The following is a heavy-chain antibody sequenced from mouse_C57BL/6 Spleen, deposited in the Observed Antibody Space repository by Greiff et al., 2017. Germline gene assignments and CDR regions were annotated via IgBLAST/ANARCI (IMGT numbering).Heavy chain of an antibody. CDR3: ASRYDYDERWFAY. D-gene: IGHD2-4*01. CDR1: GYAFSSYW. V-gene: IGHV1-80*01. Sequence: VQLQQSGAELVKPGASVKISCKASGYAFSSYWMNWVKQRPGKGLEWIGQIYPGDGDTNYNGKFKGKATLTADKSSSTAYMQLSSLTSEDSAVYFWASRYDYDERWFAYWGQGTLVTVSA. J-gene: IGHJ3*01. CDR2: IYPGDGDT.